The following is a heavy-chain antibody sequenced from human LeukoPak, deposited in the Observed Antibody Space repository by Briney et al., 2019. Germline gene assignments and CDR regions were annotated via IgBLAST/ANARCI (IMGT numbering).Heavy chain of an antibody. D-gene: IGHD6-19*01. J-gene: IGHJ4*02. CDR1: XXTFSXYA. CDR2: ISGSGGST. V-gene: IGHV3-23*01. Sequence: XSLRXXXXAXXXTFSXYAMSWVRQAPGKGLEWVSAISGSGGSTYYADSVKGRFTISRDNSKNTLYLQMNSLRAEDTAVYYCARYSSGWYVSYYFDYWGQGTLVTVSS. CDR3: ARYSSGWYVSYYFDY.